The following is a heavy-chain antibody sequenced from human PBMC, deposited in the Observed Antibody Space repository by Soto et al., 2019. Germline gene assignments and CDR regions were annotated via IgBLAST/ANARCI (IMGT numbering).Heavy chain of an antibody. Sequence: QDHLVQSGPEVKRPGASVRISCKTSGFTFTDYSLHWVRQAPGQGLEWMARIDIGNGNRKYSQDLQGRVTITSDTSASTAYMDLNSLKFEDTAVYYCATEGRSGWYDYWGQGTLVTVSS. D-gene: IGHD6-19*01. V-gene: IGHV1-3*04. CDR2: IDIGNGNR. CDR1: GFTFTDYS. CDR3: ATEGRSGWYDY. J-gene: IGHJ4*02.